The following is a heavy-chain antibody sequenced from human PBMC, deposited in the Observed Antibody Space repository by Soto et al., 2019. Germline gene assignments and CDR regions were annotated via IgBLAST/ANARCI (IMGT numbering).Heavy chain of an antibody. V-gene: IGHV3-21*01. J-gene: IGHJ4*02. CDR3: ARAISSYGSGSWVYFDY. CDR2: ISSSSSYI. D-gene: IGHD3-10*01. CDR1: GFTFSSYS. Sequence: GGSLRLSCAASGFTFSSYSMNWVRQAPGKGLEWVSSISSSSSYIYYADSVKGRFTISRDNAKNSLYLQMNSLRAEDTAVYYCARAISSYGSGSWVYFDYWGQGTLVTVSS.